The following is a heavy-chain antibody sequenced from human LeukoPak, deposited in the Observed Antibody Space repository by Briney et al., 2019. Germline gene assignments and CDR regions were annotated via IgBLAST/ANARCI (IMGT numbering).Heavy chain of an antibody. CDR1: GGSFSGYY. Sequence: PSETLSLTCAVYGGSFSGYYWSWIRQPSGKGLEWIGEINHSGSTNYNPSLKSRVTISVDTSKNQFSLKLSSVTAADTAVYYCARGRQGVARLDYWGQGTLVTVSS. V-gene: IGHV4-34*01. J-gene: IGHJ4*02. CDR2: INHSGST. D-gene: IGHD3-3*01. CDR3: ARGRQGVARLDY.